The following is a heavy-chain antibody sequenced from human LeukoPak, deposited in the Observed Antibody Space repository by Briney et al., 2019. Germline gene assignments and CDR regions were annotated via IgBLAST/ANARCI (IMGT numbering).Heavy chain of an antibody. D-gene: IGHD4-17*01. CDR3: AKEDGDLEYFQH. CDR2: ISGRSGST. V-gene: IGHV3-23*01. CDR1: GFTFSSYA. Sequence: GGSLRLSCAASGFTFSSYAMSWVRQAPGKGLEWVSDISGRSGSTYYADSVKGRFTTARDNSKNTLYLQMNSLRAEDTAVYYCAKEDGDLEYFQHWGQGTLVTVSP. J-gene: IGHJ1*01.